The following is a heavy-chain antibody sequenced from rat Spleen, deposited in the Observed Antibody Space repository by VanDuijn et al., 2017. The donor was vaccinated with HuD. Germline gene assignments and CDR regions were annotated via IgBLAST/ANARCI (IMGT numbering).Heavy chain of an antibody. CDR1: DYSITTNY. D-gene: IGHD1-10*01. CDR3: ARRRGQVYNNYFDY. J-gene: IGHJ2*01. Sequence: EVQLQESGPGLVKPSQSLSLTCSVTDYSITTNYWDWIRKFPGNKMEWIGHITYSGSTSYNPSLKSRISITGDTSKNQFFLQLNSVTTEDTATYYCARRRGQVYNNYFDYWGQGVMVTVSS. V-gene: IGHV3-1*01. CDR2: ITYSGST.